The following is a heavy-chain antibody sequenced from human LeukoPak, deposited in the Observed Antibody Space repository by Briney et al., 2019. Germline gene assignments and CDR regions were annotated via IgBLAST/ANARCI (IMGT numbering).Heavy chain of an antibody. CDR1: GGTNYA. CDR3: SAGDHYFDY. Sequence: ASVKVSCKVSGGTNYAISWLRQAPGQGLEWMGGIIPMFDVANSAQKFQGRVTITADKSTSTAYMELSSLRSEDTAVYYCSAGDHYFDYWGQGTLVTVSS. J-gene: IGHJ4*02. V-gene: IGHV1-69*10. D-gene: IGHD1-1*01. CDR2: IIPMFDVA.